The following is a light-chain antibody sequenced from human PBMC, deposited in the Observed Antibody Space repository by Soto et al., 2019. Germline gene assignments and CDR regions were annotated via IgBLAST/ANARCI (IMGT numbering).Light chain of an antibody. CDR3: QQYGGSHFT. CDR2: AAS. J-gene: IGKJ3*01. CDR1: QSVSVNS. Sequence: EIVLTQSPGTLTLSPGERATLSCRASQSVSVNSLAGYQQKGGQAPRLLIYAASTRATGVPDRFSGTGSGTEFALTISRLETDDSSVYYCQQYGGSHFTFGPGTKVDIK. V-gene: IGKV3-20*01.